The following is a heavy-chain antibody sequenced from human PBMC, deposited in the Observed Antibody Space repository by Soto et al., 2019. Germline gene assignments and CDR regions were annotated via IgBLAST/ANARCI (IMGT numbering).Heavy chain of an antibody. CDR1: GGSFSGYY. Sequence: SETLSLTCAVYGGSFSGYYWSWIRQPPGERLEWIGEISQSGSTNYNPSLKTRVTMSLDMSTNQFSQKLTSVTAADTAVYYCARREGLYCDGDCYPYFYGWGRGTLVPVSS. CDR3: ARREGLYCDGDCYPYFYG. D-gene: IGHD2-21*02. CDR2: ISQSGST. J-gene: IGHJ4*02. V-gene: IGHV4-34*01.